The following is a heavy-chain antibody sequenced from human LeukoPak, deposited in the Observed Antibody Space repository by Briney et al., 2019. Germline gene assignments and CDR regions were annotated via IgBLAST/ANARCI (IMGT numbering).Heavy chain of an antibody. D-gene: IGHD5-18*01. V-gene: IGHV4-61*02. J-gene: IGHJ4*02. Sequence: SETLSLTCTVSGGSISSGSYYWSWIRQPAGKGLEWIGRIYTSGSTNYNPSLKSRVTISVDTSKNQFFLKLSSVTAADTAVYYCARWSGYSYEWGQGTLVTVSS. CDR3: ARWSGYSYE. CDR1: GGSISSGSYY. CDR2: IYTSGST.